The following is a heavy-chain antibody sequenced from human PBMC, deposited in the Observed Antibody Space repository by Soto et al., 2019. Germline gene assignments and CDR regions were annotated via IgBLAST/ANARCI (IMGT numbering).Heavy chain of an antibody. Sequence: EVQLVESGGGLVQPGGSLRLSCAASGYPFSRHWIHWVRQAPGQGPVGVSRISPDGTVPDYADFVEGRFTISRDNAQNTLYLQMSSLRAEDTAVYYCARPRSMSSSGFDIWRQGTRVIVSS. J-gene: IGHJ3*02. CDR2: ISPDGTVP. CDR1: GYPFSRHW. D-gene: IGHD1-26*01. V-gene: IGHV3-74*01. CDR3: ARPRSMSSSGFDI.